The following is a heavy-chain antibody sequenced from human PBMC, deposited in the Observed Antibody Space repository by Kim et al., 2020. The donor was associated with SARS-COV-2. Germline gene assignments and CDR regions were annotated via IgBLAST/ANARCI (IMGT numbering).Heavy chain of an antibody. CDR1: GFTFSSYE. CDR2: ISSSGSTI. V-gene: IGHV3-48*03. J-gene: IGHJ4*02. Sequence: GGSLRLSCEASGFTFSSYEMNWVRQAPGKGLEWVSYISSSGSTIYYADSVKGRFTISRDNAKNSLYLQMNSLRAEDTAVYYCARGLGEFWCGYHFDYWGPGTLVTVS. CDR3: ARGLGEFWCGYHFDY. D-gene: IGHD3-3*01.